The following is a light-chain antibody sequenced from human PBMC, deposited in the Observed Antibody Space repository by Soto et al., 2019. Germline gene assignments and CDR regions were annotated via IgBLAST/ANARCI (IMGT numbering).Light chain of an antibody. V-gene: IGLV1-40*01. Sequence: QSVLTQPPSVSGAPGRRVTISCSGSSSNIGAGFDVHWYQQFPGTAPKLLIFGNHNRPSGVPDRFSGSKSGTSASLAITGLQAEDEADYYCQSNDSSLSGFVFGTGTKVTVL. J-gene: IGLJ1*01. CDR2: GNH. CDR3: QSNDSSLSGFV. CDR1: SSNIGAGFD.